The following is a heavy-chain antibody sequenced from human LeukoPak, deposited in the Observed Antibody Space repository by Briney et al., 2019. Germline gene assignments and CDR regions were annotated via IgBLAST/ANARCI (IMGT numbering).Heavy chain of an antibody. J-gene: IGHJ6*03. CDR2: IHSRGDNT. CDR1: GFSFNSFG. D-gene: IGHD3-10*01. CDR3: ARQIHRGSYFYYLDV. Sequence: GGSLRLSCAASGFSFNSFGMSWVRQTPGKGLEWVSSIHSRGDNTHYADSLEGRFTISRDTWKNTVYLQMSRLRVEDTATYYCARQIHRGSYFYYLDVWGTGTPVTVSS. V-gene: IGHV3-23*01.